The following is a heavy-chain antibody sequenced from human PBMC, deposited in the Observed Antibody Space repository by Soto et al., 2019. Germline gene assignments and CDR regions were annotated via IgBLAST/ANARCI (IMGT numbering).Heavy chain of an antibody. CDR1: GGSISSGGYY. CDR2: IYYSGST. J-gene: IGHJ4*02. CDR3: ARSRDTLLWFGAPDY. Sequence: QVQLQESGPGLVKPSQTLSLTCTVSGGSISSGGYYWSWIRQHPGKGLEWIGYIYYSGSTYYNPSLKRRVTISVDTSKNQFSLKLSSVTAADTAVYYCARSRDTLLWFGAPDYWGQGTLVTVSS. V-gene: IGHV4-31*03. D-gene: IGHD3-10*01.